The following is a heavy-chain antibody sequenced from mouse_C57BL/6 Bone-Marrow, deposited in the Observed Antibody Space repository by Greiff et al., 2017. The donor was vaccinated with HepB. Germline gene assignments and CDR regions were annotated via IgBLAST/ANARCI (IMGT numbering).Heavy chain of an antibody. CDR1: GFTFSSYG. CDR2: ISSGGSYT. V-gene: IGHV5-6*01. CDR3: ARHGYYVDY. J-gene: IGHJ2*01. Sequence: EVKLVESGGDLVKPGGSLKLSCAASGFTFSSYGMSWVRQTPDKRVEWVATISSGGSYTYYPDSVKGRFTISRDNAKITLYLQMSSLKSEETAMYYCARHGYYVDYWGQGTTLTVSS.